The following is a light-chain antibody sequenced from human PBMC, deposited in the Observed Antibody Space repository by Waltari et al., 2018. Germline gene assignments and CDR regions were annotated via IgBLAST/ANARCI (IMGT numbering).Light chain of an antibody. J-gene: IGLJ3*02. V-gene: IGLV7-43*01. CDR1: TGAVPSGSY. Sequence: QTVVTQEPSLTVSPGGTVTLTCASSTGAVPSGSYPHWCQQKPGQPPRPLIYDTNNKHSWAPARFAGSLLWGKAALTLSGVQPEDEAEYYCLLYYHSCRTWVFGGGTKLTVL. CDR3: LLYYHSCRTWV. CDR2: DTN.